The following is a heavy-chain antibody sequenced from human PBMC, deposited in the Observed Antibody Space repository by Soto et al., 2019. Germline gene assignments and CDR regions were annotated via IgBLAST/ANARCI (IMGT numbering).Heavy chain of an antibody. Sequence: PGGSLRLSCAASGFTFNTYAMSWVRQAPGKGLEWVSAISGSGGSTYYADSVKGRFTISRDNSKNTLYLQMNSLRAEDTAVYYCAKSGTKYSSSRYAFDIWGQGTMVTVSS. D-gene: IGHD6-6*01. CDR3: AKSGTKYSSSRYAFDI. CDR2: ISGSGGST. J-gene: IGHJ3*02. CDR1: GFTFNTYA. V-gene: IGHV3-23*01.